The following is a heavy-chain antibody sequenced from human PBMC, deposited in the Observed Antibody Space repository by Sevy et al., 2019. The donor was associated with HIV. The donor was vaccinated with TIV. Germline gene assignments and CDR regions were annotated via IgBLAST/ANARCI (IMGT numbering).Heavy chain of an antibody. D-gene: IGHD2-2*02. CDR2: IYYSGST. J-gene: IGHJ5*02. CDR1: GGSVSSGSYY. CDR3: AGGYCSSTSGYTVATIWSWFDP. Sequence: SETLSLTCTVSGGSVSSGSYYWSWIRQPPGKGLEWIGYIYYSGSTNYNPSLRRRVTISVDTSKNQFSLKLGSVTAADTAVYYCAGGYCSSTSGYTVATIWSWFDPWGQGTLVTVSS. V-gene: IGHV4-61*01.